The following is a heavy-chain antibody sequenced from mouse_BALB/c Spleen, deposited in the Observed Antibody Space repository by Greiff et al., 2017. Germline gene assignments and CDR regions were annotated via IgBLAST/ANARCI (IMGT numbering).Heavy chain of an antibody. D-gene: IGHD2-4*01. J-gene: IGHJ3*01. CDR2: ISYSGST. Sequence: EVKLQESGPSLVKPSQTLSLTCSVTGDSITSGYWNWIRKFPGNKLEYMGYISYSGSTYYNPSLKSRISITRDTSKNQYYLQLNSVTTEDTATYYCAGSTMITTRAFAYWGQGTLVTVSA. V-gene: IGHV3-8*02. CDR3: AGSTMITTRAFAY. CDR1: GDSITSGY.